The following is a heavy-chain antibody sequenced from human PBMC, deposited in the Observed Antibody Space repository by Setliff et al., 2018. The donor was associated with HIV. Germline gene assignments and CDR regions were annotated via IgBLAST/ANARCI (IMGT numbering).Heavy chain of an antibody. D-gene: IGHD2-21*01. Sequence: ASVKVSCKASGYTFTSYYLNWVRQAPGQGLEWMGIINPSGGNTKYAQKFQGRVTMTRDTSTSTVYMELRSLRSDDTAVYYCAIRPYYYMDVWGKGTPVTVSS. J-gene: IGHJ6*03. CDR3: AIRPYYYMDV. V-gene: IGHV1-46*01. CDR1: GYTFTSYY. CDR2: INPSGGNT.